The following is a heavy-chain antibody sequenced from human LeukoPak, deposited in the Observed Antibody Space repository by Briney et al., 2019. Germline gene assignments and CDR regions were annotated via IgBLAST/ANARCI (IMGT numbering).Heavy chain of an antibody. CDR2: MNPNSGNT. V-gene: IGHV1-8*01. CDR3: ARGGTSPTYYYYMDV. Sequence: ASVKVSCKASGYTFTSYDINWVRQATGQGLEWMGWMNPNSGNTGYAQKFQGRVTMTRNTSISTAYMELSSLRSGDTAVYYCARGGTSPTYYYYMDVWGKGTTVTVSS. CDR1: GYTFTSYD. D-gene: IGHD2-2*01. J-gene: IGHJ6*03.